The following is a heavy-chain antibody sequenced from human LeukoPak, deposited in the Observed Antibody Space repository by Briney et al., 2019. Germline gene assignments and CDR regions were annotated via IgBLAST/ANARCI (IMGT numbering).Heavy chain of an antibody. CDR1: GGSISSYY. CDR3: ARLGASPSY. V-gene: IGHV4-59*08. Sequence: LGTLSLTCTVSGGSISSYYWSWIRQPPGKGLEWIGYIYYSGSTNYNPSLKSRVTISVDTSKNQFSLKLSSVTAADTAVYYCARLGASPSYWGQGTLVTVSS. J-gene: IGHJ4*02. CDR2: IYYSGST. D-gene: IGHD1-26*01.